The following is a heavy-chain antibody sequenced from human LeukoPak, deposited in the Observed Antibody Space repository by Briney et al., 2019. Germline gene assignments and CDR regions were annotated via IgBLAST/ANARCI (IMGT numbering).Heavy chain of an antibody. CDR3: ARGVSSNWNYLYFDY. Sequence: PGGSLRLSCAASGFTFSSYWMSWVRQTPGKGLEWVANIKQDGSDKYYVDSVKGRFTISRDDARNSLYLQLNSLRAEDTAVYYCARGVSSNWNYLYFDYWGQGTLVTVSS. J-gene: IGHJ4*02. CDR2: IKQDGSDK. V-gene: IGHV3-7*01. D-gene: IGHD1-7*01. CDR1: GFTFSSYW.